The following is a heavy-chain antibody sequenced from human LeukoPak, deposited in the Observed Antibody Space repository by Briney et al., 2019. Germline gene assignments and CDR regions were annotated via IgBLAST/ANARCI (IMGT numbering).Heavy chain of an antibody. CDR2: IYHSGST. V-gene: IGHV4-38-2*01. J-gene: IGHJ4*02. CDR3: ARRIVGAIDY. CDR1: GYSISSGYY. D-gene: IGHD1-26*01. Sequence: SETLSLTCAVSGYSISSGYYWGWIRQPPGKGLEWIGSIYHSGSTYYNPSLKSRVTISVDTSKNQFSLKLSYVTAADTAVYYCARRIVGAIDYWGQGTLVTVSS.